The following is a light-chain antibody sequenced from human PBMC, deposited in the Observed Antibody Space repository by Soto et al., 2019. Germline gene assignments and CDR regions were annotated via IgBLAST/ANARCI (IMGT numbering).Light chain of an antibody. J-gene: IGKJ1*01. CDR2: EVS. Sequence: IVITQTPLSLSVTPGQPASMSCKTSQSPLHSDGKTYLYWYLQRPGQPPQLLIYEVSNRLSEVADRFSGSCSGTDFTLKISRVEAEDVGIYYCMQTKQLPVTFGQGTKVEIK. CDR1: QSPLHSDGKTY. CDR3: MQTKQLPVT. V-gene: IGKV2D-29*01.